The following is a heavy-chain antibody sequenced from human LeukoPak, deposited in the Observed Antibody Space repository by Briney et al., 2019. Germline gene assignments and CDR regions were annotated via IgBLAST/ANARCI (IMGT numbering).Heavy chain of an antibody. CDR2: ISYDGSNK. V-gene: IGHV3-30*18. D-gene: IGHD5-24*01. CDR3: AKSRDGYHHGLL. CDR1: VFTFSSYS. Sequence: GGSLRLSCAASVFTFSSYSMHWVRQAAGKGLEWVAVISYDGSNKYYADSVKGRFTISRDNSKNTLYLQMNSLRAEDTAVYYCAKSRDGYHHGLLWGQGTLVTVSS. J-gene: IGHJ1*01.